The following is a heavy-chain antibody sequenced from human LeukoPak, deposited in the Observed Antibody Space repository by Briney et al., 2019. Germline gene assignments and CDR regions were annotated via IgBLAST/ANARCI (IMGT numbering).Heavy chain of an antibody. CDR1: GFTFSSYA. CDR3: AKGTGYSSGWYTFDY. J-gene: IGHJ4*02. V-gene: IGHV3-23*01. D-gene: IGHD6-19*01. CDR2: ISGGGGSS. Sequence: GGSLRLSCAASGFTFSSYAMSWVRQAPGKGLEWVSVISGGGGSSYYADSVKGRFTISRDNSKHTLYLQMNSLRAEDTAVYYCAKGTGYSSGWYTFDYWGQGTLVTVSS.